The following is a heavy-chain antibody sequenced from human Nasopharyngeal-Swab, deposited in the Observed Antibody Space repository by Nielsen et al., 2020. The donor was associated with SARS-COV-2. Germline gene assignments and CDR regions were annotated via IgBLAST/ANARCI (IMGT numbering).Heavy chain of an antibody. J-gene: IGHJ4*02. V-gene: IGHV4-31*02. CDR3: ARANRSGIFGVVLNFDY. CDR2: IYYSGST. Sequence: WIRQPPGKGLEWIGYIYYSGSTYYNPSLKSRVTISVDTSKNQFSLKLSSVTAADTAVYYCARANRSGIFGVVLNFDYWGQGTLVTVSS. D-gene: IGHD3-3*01.